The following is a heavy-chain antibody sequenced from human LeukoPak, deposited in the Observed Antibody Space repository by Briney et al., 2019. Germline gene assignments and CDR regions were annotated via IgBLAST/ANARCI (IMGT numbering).Heavy chain of an antibody. CDR2: IKQDGSEK. CDR3: ARALIQLYAFLDH. J-gene: IGHJ4*02. Sequence: GGSLRLSCAASGFTFSSYWMSWVRQAPGKGLEWVANIKQDGSEKYYVDSVKGRFTISRDNAKNSLYLQMNSLRAEDTAVYYCARALIQLYAFLDHWGQGTLVTVSS. D-gene: IGHD5-18*01. CDR1: GFTFSSYW. V-gene: IGHV3-7*01.